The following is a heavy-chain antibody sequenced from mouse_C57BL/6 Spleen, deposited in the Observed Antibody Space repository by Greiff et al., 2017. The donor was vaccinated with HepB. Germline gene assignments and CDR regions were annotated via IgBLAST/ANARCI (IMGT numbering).Heavy chain of an antibody. CDR3: AREEDYYTWFAY. V-gene: IGHV3-6*01. CDR1: GYSITSGYY. CDR2: ISYDGSN. Sequence: EVKLQESGPGLVKPSQSLSLTCSVTGYSITSGYYWNWIRQFPGNKLEWMGYISYDGSNNYNPSLKNRISITRDTSKNQFFLKLNSVTTEDTATYYCAREEDYYTWFAYWGQGTLVTVSA. J-gene: IGHJ3*01. D-gene: IGHD1-1*01.